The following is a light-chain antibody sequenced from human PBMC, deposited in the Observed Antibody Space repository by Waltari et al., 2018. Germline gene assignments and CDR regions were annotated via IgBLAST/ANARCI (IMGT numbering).Light chain of an antibody. V-gene: IGKV3-11*01. CDR1: QSVSSY. CDR2: DAS. Sequence: DIVLTQSPASLSLSPGERATLSCRASQSVSSYLAWYQQKPGQAPRLLIYDASNRATGIPARFSGSGSGTDFTLTISSLEPEDFAVYYCQQRRDWPITFGQGTRLE. CDR3: QQRRDWPIT. J-gene: IGKJ5*01.